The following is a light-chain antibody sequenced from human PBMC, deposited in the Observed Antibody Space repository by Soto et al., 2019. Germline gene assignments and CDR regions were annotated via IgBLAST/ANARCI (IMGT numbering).Light chain of an antibody. J-gene: IGKJ3*01. CDR2: GAS. CDR1: QSVSSSY. V-gene: IGKV3-20*01. Sequence: EIVLTQSPGTLSLSPGERATLSCRASQSVSSSYLAGYQQKPGQAPRLRIYGASSRATGIPDRFSGSGSGTDFTLTISRLEPEDFAVYYCQQYGSSRFTFGPGTKVDIK. CDR3: QQYGSSRFT.